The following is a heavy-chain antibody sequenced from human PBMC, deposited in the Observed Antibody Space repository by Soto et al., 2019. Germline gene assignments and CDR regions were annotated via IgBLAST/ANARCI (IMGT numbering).Heavy chain of an antibody. CDR2: MNPNSGNT. CDR3: AREKTSYGMDV. J-gene: IGHJ6*02. V-gene: IGHV1-8*01. CDR1: GYTFTSYD. Sequence: QVQLVQSGAEVKKPGASVKVSCKASGYTFTSYDINWVRQATGQGLEWMGWMNPNSGNTGDAPKFKGRVTMTRNTSLSTAYMELSSLRSEDTAVYYCAREKTSYGMDVWGQGTTVTVSS.